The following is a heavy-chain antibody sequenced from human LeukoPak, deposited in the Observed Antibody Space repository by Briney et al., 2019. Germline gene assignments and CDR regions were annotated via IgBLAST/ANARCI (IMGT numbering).Heavy chain of an antibody. D-gene: IGHD2-15*01. V-gene: IGHV4-59*01. CDR1: GDSISSYY. CDR2: IYYSGST. CDR3: ASSNFSGLFDY. Sequence: PSETLSLTCTVSGDSISSYYWSWIRQPPGKGLEWIGYIYYSGSTNYNPSLKSRVTISVDTSKNQFSLKLSSVTAADTAVYYCASSNFSGLFDYWGQGTLVTVSS. J-gene: IGHJ4*02.